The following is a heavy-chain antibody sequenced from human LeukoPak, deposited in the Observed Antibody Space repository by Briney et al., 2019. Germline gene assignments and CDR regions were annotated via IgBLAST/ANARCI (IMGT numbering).Heavy chain of an antibody. V-gene: IGHV4-61*02. D-gene: IGHD5-12*01. CDR1: GGSISSGSYY. Sequence: SETLSLTCTVSGGSISSGSYYWSWIRQPAGKGLEWIGRVYTSGSTNYNPSLKSRVTISLDTSKNQFSLKLSSVTAADTAVYYCASSGSSPFDYWGQGTLVTVSS. CDR3: ASSGSSPFDY. CDR2: VYTSGST. J-gene: IGHJ4*02.